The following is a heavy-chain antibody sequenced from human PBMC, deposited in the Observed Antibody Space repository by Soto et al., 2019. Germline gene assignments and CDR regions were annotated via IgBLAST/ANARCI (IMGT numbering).Heavy chain of an antibody. CDR2: IKSRADGGTA. CDR3: ATLGGNLGAFDY. Sequence: EVQRVESGGGLVKPGGSLRLSCAASGFTFSNAWMSWVRQAPGKGREWVGRIKSRADGGTADHAAPVKGRFAISRDDSKNTLYLQMNSLKTEDTAVYYCATLGGNLGAFDYWGQGTLVTVSS. D-gene: IGHD3-16*01. CDR1: GFTFSNAW. V-gene: IGHV3-15*01. J-gene: IGHJ4*02.